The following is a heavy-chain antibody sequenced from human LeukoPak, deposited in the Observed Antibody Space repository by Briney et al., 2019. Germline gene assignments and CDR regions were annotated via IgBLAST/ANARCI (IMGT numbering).Heavy chain of an antibody. CDR3: AKTPVVTLSAFDI. CDR2: INHSGST. Sequence: SETLSLTCGVYGGCFSGYVWSWIRQPPGKGLQWIGEINHSGSTTYNPSLKSQFTISLDTSRNQFSLKLTSVTAADTAVYYCAKTPVVTLSAFDIWGQGTLVTVSS. D-gene: IGHD3-22*01. V-gene: IGHV4-34*01. CDR1: GGCFSGYV. J-gene: IGHJ3*02.